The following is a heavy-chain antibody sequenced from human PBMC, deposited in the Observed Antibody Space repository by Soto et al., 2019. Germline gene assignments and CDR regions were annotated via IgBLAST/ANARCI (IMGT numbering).Heavy chain of an antibody. D-gene: IGHD6-13*01. CDR1: GGTFSSYA. Sequence: SVKVSCKASGGTFSSYAISWVRQAPGQGLEWMGGIIPIFGTANYAQKFQGRVTITADESTSTAYMELSSLRSEDTAVYYCASYLVATAATYYYHYGMAVWGKGTTVTVSS. J-gene: IGHJ6*04. V-gene: IGHV1-69*13. CDR2: IIPIFGTA. CDR3: ASYLVATAATYYYHYGMAV.